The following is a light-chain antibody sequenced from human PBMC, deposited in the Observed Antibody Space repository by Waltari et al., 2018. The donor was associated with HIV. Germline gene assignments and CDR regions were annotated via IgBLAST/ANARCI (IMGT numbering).Light chain of an antibody. CDR3: QQYYSFPQT. J-gene: IGKJ1*01. CDR1: QSLLYDANNKNN. V-gene: IGKV4-1*01. Sequence: DIWMTQSPDSLALSLGARASINCKSSQSLLYDANNKNNLAWYQQKPGQPPKLLIYLASTRESGVPDRCSGGWSGTDFTLTINSLQAEDEAVYFCQQYYSFPQTFGRGTKVEIK. CDR2: LAS.